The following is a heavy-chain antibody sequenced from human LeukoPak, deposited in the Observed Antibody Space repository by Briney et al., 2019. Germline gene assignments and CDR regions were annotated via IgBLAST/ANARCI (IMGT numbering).Heavy chain of an antibody. D-gene: IGHD3-22*01. CDR3: AKDGGSGYYYFDY. V-gene: IGHV3-23*01. J-gene: IGHJ4*02. Sequence: GGSLRLSCAASGFTFSSYAMSWVRQAPGKGLEWVSAISGSGGSSYYADSVKGRFTISRDNSKNTLYVQMNSLRAEDTAVYYCAKDGGSGYYYFDYWGQGTLVTVSS. CDR2: ISGSGGSS. CDR1: GFTFSSYA.